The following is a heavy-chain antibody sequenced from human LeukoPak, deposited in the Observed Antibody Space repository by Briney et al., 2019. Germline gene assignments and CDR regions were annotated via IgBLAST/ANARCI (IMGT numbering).Heavy chain of an antibody. CDR3: ATIAAAGTSPYYYYHYMDV. CDR2: INPNSGGT. D-gene: IGHD6-13*01. Sequence: ASVKVSCKASGYTFTGYYMHWVRQAPGQGLEWMGWINPNSGGTNYAQKFQGRVTMTRDTSISTAYMELSRLRSDDTAVYYCATIAAAGTSPYYYYHYMDVWGKGTTVTISS. J-gene: IGHJ6*03. V-gene: IGHV1-2*02. CDR1: GYTFTGYY.